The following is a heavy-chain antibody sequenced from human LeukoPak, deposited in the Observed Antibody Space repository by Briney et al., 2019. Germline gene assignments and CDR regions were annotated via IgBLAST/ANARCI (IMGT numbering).Heavy chain of an antibody. Sequence: GGSLRLSCAASGFTFSSYSMNWVRQAPGKGLEWVSSISSSSSYIYYADSVKGRFTISRDNAKNSLYLQMNSLRAEDTAVYYCAKDEEYYYGSGRSTYSNYYFDYWGQGTLVTVSS. CDR2: ISSSSSYI. CDR3: AKDEEYYYGSGRSTYSNYYFDY. V-gene: IGHV3-21*04. CDR1: GFTFSSYS. D-gene: IGHD3-10*01. J-gene: IGHJ4*02.